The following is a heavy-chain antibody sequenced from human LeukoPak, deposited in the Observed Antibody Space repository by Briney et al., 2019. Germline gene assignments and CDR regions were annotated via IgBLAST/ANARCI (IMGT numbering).Heavy chain of an antibody. D-gene: IGHD1-1*01. J-gene: IGHJ4*02. V-gene: IGHV3-23*01. CDR3: SKGQELDDGVFDS. CDR2: ISGSGGST. Sequence: GGSLRLSCAASGVTFSSYAMSWVRQAPGKGLEWVSAISGSGGSTYYADSVKGRFTISRDNSKNTLYLQMNRLRVEDTAIYYCSKGQELDDGVFDSWGQGTLVTVSS. CDR1: GVTFSSYA.